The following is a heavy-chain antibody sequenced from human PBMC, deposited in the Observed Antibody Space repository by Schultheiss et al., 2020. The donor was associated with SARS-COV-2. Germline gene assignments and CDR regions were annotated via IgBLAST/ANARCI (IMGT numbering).Heavy chain of an antibody. CDR3: TRGLDYDFWSGYGFFDY. CDR2: IRSKAYGGTT. J-gene: IGHJ4*02. CDR1: GFTFGDYV. Sequence: GGSLRLSCTASGFTFGDYVMSWFRQAPGKGLEWVGFIRSKAYGGTTEYAASVKGRFTISRDDSKSIAYLQMNSLKTEDTAVYYCTRGLDYDFWSGYGFFDYWGQGTLVTVSS. D-gene: IGHD3-3*01. V-gene: IGHV3-49*03.